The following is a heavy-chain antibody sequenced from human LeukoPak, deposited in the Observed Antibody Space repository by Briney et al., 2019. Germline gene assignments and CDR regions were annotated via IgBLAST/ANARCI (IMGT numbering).Heavy chain of an antibody. CDR2: INHSGST. D-gene: IGHD1-14*01. CDR3: ARQTEPDYKTSGWYFDL. V-gene: IGHV4-39*01. J-gene: IGHJ2*01. CDR1: GGSISSSSYY. Sequence: SETLSLTCTVSGGSISSSSYYWSWIRQPPGKGLKWIGEINHSGSTNYNPSLKSRVTISVDTSKNQFSLKLTSVTAADTAVYYCARQTEPDYKTSGWYFDLWGRGTLVTVSS.